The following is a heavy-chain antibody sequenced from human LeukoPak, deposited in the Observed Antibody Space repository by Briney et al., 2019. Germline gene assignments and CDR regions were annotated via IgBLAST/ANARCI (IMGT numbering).Heavy chain of an antibody. V-gene: IGHV1-69*04. CDR3: ARSGHRGVILEGRVDP. Sequence: ASVKVSCKASGGTFSSYAISWVRQAPGQGLEWMGRIIPILGIANYAQKFQGRVTITADKSTSTAYMELSSLRSEDTAVYYCARSGHRGVILEGRVDPWGQGTLVTVSS. J-gene: IGHJ5*02. CDR2: IIPILGIA. D-gene: IGHD3-10*01. CDR1: GGTFSSYA.